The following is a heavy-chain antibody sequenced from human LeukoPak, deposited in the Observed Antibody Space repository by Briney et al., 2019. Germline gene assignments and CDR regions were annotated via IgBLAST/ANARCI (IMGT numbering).Heavy chain of an antibody. Sequence: GGSLRLSCAASGFTFSSYAMSSVRQAPGKGLEWVSTISGSGAYTYYADSVKGRFTIYRDNSKNTLYLQMNSLRAEDTAVYYCAKYFASGSYYKLPHWGQGTLVTVSS. CDR2: ISGSGAYT. V-gene: IGHV3-23*01. J-gene: IGHJ1*01. D-gene: IGHD3-10*01. CDR3: AKYFASGSYYKLPH. CDR1: GFTFSSYA.